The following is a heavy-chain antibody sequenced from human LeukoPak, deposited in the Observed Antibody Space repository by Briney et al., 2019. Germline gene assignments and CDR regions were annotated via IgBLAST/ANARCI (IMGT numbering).Heavy chain of an antibody. D-gene: IGHD5-18*01. Sequence: ASVKVSCTASGYTFTGYYMHWVRQAPGQGLEWMGWINPNSGGTNYAQKFQGRVTMTRDTSISTAYMELSRLRSDDTAVYYCARPRSALDYYYGMDVWGQGTTVTVSS. J-gene: IGHJ6*02. V-gene: IGHV1-2*02. CDR1: GYTFTGYY. CDR3: ARPRSALDYYYGMDV. CDR2: INPNSGGT.